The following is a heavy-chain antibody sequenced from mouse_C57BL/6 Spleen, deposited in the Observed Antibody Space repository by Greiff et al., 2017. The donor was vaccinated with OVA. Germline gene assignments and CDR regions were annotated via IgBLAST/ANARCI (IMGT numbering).Heavy chain of an antibody. CDR3: ARPYGSSYAWFAY. D-gene: IGHD1-1*01. Sequence: EVKLVESGGGLVKPGGSLTLSCAASGFTFSDYGMHWVRQAPEKGLEWVAYISSGSSTIYYADTVKGRFTISRDNAKNTLFLQMTSLRSEDTAMYYGARPYGSSYAWFAYWGQGTLVTVSA. CDR2: ISSGSSTI. J-gene: IGHJ3*01. V-gene: IGHV5-17*01. CDR1: GFTFSDYG.